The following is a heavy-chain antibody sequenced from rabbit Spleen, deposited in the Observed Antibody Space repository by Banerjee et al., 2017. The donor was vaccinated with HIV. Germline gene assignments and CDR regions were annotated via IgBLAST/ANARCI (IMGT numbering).Heavy chain of an antibody. CDR2: IAGSSSGFT. J-gene: IGHJ6*01. CDR1: GFSFSSNDY. Sequence: QSLEESGGDLVKPGASLTLTCTASGFSFSSNDYMCWVRQAPGKGLEWISCIAGSSSGFTYSATWAKGRFTCSKTSSTTVTLQMTSLTVADTATYFCARDTGSSFSSYGMALWGPGTLVTVS. D-gene: IGHD8-1*01. CDR3: ARDTGSSFSSYGMAL. V-gene: IGHV1S40*01.